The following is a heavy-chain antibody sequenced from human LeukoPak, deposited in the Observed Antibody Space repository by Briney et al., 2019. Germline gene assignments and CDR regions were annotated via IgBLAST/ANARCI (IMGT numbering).Heavy chain of an antibody. D-gene: IGHD6-6*01. CDR3: ARDSVYSSASRTFDI. Sequence: SQTLSLTCTVSGGSISSGGYYCSWIRQHPGKGLEWIGYIYYSGSTYYNPSLKSRVTISLDTSKNQFSLKLSSVTAADTAVYYCARDSVYSSASRTFDIWGQGTMVTVSS. J-gene: IGHJ3*02. CDR1: GGSISSGGYY. CDR2: IYYSGST. V-gene: IGHV4-31*03.